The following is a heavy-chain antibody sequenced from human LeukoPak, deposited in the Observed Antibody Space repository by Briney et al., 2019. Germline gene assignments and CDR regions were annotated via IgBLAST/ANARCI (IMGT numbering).Heavy chain of an antibody. V-gene: IGHV1-2*02. CDR1: GYTFRGNY. CDR2: IDANNGDT. CDR3: ARDPSSVTLYFFDY. D-gene: IGHD4-11*01. J-gene: IGHJ4*02. Sequence: GASVKISCKASGYTFRGNYIHWLRQAPGQGLEWMGWIDANNGDTKSAQKFQGRVTMNRDTSISTAYMDLSSLSPDGAAVYYCARDPSSVTLYFFDYWGQGTLVTVSS.